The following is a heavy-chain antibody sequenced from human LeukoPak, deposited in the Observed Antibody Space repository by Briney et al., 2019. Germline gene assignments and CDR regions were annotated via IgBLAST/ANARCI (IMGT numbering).Heavy chain of an antibody. J-gene: IGHJ4*02. V-gene: IGHV4-61*02. CDR2: VYPSGYT. D-gene: IGHD5-18*01. CDR3: ARVARGYSYGLWYFDY. Sequence: PSETLSLTCTVSVDSISRDNFYWSWIRQPAGKGLEWIGRVYPSGYTNYNPSLKSRVTISVDTSKNQFSLKLSSVTAADTAVYYCARVARGYSYGLWYFDYWGQGTLVTVSS. CDR1: VDSISRDNFY.